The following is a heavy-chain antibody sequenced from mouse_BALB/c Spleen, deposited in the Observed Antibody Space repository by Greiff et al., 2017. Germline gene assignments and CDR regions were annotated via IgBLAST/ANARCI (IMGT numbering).Heavy chain of an antibody. D-gene: IGHD2-4*01. Sequence: EVKVEESGPGLVKPSQSLSLTCTVTGYSITSDYAWNWIRQFPGNKLEWMGYISYSGSTSYNPSLKSRISITRDTSKNQFFLQLNSVTTEDTATYYCARSEGLRRERSYWGQGTLVTVSA. CDR1: GYSITSDYA. CDR3: ARSEGLRRERSY. V-gene: IGHV3-2*02. J-gene: IGHJ3*01. CDR2: ISYSGST.